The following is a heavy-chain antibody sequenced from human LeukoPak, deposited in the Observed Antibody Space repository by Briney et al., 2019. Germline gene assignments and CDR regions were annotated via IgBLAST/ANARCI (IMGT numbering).Heavy chain of an antibody. V-gene: IGHV3-21*01. Sequence: PGGSLRLSCAASGFTFSSYSMNWVRQAPGKGLEWVSSISSSSSYIYYADSVKGRFTISRDNAKNSLYLQMNSLRAEDTAVYYCARDDSSGYYPLDYWGQGTLVTVSS. CDR2: ISSSSSYI. J-gene: IGHJ4*02. D-gene: IGHD3-22*01. CDR3: ARDDSSGYYPLDY. CDR1: GFTFSSYS.